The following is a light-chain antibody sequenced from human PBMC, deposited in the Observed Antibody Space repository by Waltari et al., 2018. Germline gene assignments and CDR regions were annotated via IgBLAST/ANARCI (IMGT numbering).Light chain of an antibody. J-gene: IGKJ5*01. CDR2: HAS. CDR3: QQFNSYPPFT. Sequence: AIQLTQSPSSLSASVGDRVTITCRASQGISSALAWYQQIPGKGHTLLISHASSLESGVPSRFSGSGSGTDFTLTISNLQPEDFATYYCQQFNSYPPFTFGQGTRLEIK. CDR1: QGISSA. V-gene: IGKV1-13*02.